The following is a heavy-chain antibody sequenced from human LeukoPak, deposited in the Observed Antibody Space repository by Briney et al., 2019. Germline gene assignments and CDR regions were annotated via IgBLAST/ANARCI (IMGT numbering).Heavy chain of an antibody. V-gene: IGHV3-74*01. Sequence: PGGSLRLSCAASGFTFSSYWMNWVRQAPGKGLVWVSRINSDGNYTTYADSVKGRFTISRDNSKNTLYLQMNSLRGADTAVYYCAKAHTVTTLYWFDPWGQGTLVTVSS. J-gene: IGHJ5*02. CDR3: AKAHTVTTLYWFDP. CDR2: INSDGNYT. D-gene: IGHD4-17*01. CDR1: GFTFSSYW.